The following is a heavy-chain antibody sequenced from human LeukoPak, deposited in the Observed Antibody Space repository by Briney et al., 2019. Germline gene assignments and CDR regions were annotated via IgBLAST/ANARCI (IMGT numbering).Heavy chain of an antibody. V-gene: IGHV1-69*13. CDR1: GGTFSSYA. D-gene: IGHD3-22*01. Sequence: SVKVSCKASGGTFSSYAISWVRQAPGQRLEWMGGIIPIFGTANYAQKFQGRVTITADESTSTAYMELSSLRSEDTAVYYCARTGGSYYDSSGYYYPFDYWGQGTLVTVSS. CDR3: ARTGGSYYDSSGYYYPFDY. J-gene: IGHJ4*02. CDR2: IIPIFGTA.